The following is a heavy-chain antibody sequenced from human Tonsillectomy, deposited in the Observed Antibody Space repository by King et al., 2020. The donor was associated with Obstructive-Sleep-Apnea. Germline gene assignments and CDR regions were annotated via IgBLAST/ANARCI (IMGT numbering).Heavy chain of an antibody. V-gene: IGHV3-30*02. CDR1: GFTFSSYG. CDR2: IHYDGSNI. J-gene: IGHJ4*02. Sequence: VQLVESGGGVVQRGGSLRLSCAASGFTFSSYGMHWVRQAPGKGLEWVAFIHYDGSNIYYADSVKGRFAISRDNSKNTLYLQVNSLRSEDTAVYYCAKDDGWYYGSGRPDSTFEYWGQGTLVTVSS. CDR3: AKDDGWYYGSGRPDSTFEY. D-gene: IGHD3-10*01.